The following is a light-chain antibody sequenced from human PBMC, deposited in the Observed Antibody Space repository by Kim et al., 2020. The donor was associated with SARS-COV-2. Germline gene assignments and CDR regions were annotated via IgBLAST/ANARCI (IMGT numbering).Light chain of an antibody. CDR3: QQYATYWT. J-gene: IGKJ1*01. CDR2: KSS. Sequence: DAQMTQSPSTLSAYVGDRVTITCRASQSIDSWLAWYQQKPGKAPKLLIYKSSTLESGVPSRFSGSGSGTEFTLTISSLQPDDFATYYCQQYATYWTFGQGTKVDIK. CDR1: QSIDSW. V-gene: IGKV1-5*03.